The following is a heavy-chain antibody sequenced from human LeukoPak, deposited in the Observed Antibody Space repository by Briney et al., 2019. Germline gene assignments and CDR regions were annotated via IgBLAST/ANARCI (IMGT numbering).Heavy chain of an antibody. Sequence: ASVKVSCKASGYTFTTYGISWVRQAPGQGLEWMGWISTYNGNSNYAQKLQGRVTMTTDTSASTAYMELRSLRSDDTAVYYCARPYLVVVTAHTFADYWGQGTLVTVSS. D-gene: IGHD2-21*02. J-gene: IGHJ4*02. CDR3: ARPYLVVVTAHTFADY. CDR1: GYTFTTYG. CDR2: ISTYNGNS. V-gene: IGHV1-18*01.